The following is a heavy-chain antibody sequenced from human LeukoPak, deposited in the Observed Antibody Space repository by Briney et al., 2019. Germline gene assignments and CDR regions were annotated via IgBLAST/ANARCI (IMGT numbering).Heavy chain of an antibody. CDR2: ISRSGRDI. J-gene: IGHJ4*02. V-gene: IGHV3-21*01. CDR3: AQCTGSSCYGRFDY. Sequence: GGSLRLSCAASGFTFGTYAMNWVRQAPGKGLEWVSSISRSGRDIYYADSVKGRFTVSRDNAKNSLYLQMNSLRAEDTAVYYCAQCTGSSCYGRFDYWGQGTLVTVSS. D-gene: IGHD2-15*01. CDR1: GFTFGTYA.